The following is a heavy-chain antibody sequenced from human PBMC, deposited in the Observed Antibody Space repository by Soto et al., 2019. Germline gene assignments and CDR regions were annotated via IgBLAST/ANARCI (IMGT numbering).Heavy chain of an antibody. CDR3: ARDRTYYYGSGSYPWFDP. CDR1: GFTFSSYW. J-gene: IGHJ5*02. Sequence: GPLSLSCAASGFTFSSYWMGWVRQAPGKGLEWVANIKQDGSEKYYVDSVKGRFTISRDNAKNSLYLQMNSLRAEDTAVYYCARDRTYYYGSGSYPWFDPWGQGTLVTVSS. V-gene: IGHV3-7*03. CDR2: IKQDGSEK. D-gene: IGHD3-10*01.